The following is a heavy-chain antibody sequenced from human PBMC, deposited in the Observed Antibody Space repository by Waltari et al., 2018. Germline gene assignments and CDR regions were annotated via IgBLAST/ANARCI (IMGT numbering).Heavy chain of an antibody. D-gene: IGHD1-26*01. Sequence: DVQLVESGGGLVQPGRSLRLSCAVSGVNFDAYAMHWVRQAPGKGLEWVSGISWNSDNIGYADSVKGRFTISRDNAKNSLYLQMNSLRPEDTALYYCAKGHSGSYGLKDWGQGTLVTVSS. CDR2: ISWNSDNI. CDR3: AKGHSGSYGLKD. CDR1: GVNFDAYA. V-gene: IGHV3-9*01. J-gene: IGHJ4*02.